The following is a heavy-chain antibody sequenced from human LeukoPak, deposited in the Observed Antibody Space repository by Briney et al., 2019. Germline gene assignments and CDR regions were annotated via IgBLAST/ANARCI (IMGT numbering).Heavy chain of an antibody. CDR3: ARDSLKTAMIVPQGGAFDI. D-gene: IGHD3-22*01. J-gene: IGHJ3*02. Sequence: GASVKVSCKASGYTFTSYGISRVRQAPGQGLGWMGWISAYNGNTNYAQKLPGRVTMTSDMSTSTVYMELSSLRSEDTAVYYCARDSLKTAMIVPQGGAFDIWGQATMVTVSS. CDR1: GYTFTSYG. CDR2: ISAYNGNT. V-gene: IGHV1-18*01.